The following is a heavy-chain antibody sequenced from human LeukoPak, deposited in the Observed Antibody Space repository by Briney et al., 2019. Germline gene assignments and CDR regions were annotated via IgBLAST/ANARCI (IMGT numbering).Heavy chain of an antibody. Sequence: GGSLRLSCAASGFTFSSYSMNWVRQAPGKGLEWVSSISSSSSYIYYADSVKGRFTISRDNAKNSLYLQMNSLRAEDTAVYYRSAGGYCSSTSCYLSVDYWGQGTLVTVSS. CDR2: ISSSSSYI. CDR3: SAGGYCSSTSCYLSVDY. D-gene: IGHD2-2*01. J-gene: IGHJ4*02. CDR1: GFTFSSYS. V-gene: IGHV3-21*01.